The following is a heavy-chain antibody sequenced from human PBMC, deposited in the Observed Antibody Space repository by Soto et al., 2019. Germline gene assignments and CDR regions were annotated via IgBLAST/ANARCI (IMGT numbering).Heavy chain of an antibody. V-gene: IGHV4-30-2*01. J-gene: IGHJ5*02. D-gene: IGHD2-2*01. CDR1: GGSMSSGGYS. Sequence: SETLSLTCAVSGGSMSSGGYSWSWIRQPPGKGLEWIGYIYHSGSTYYNPSLKSRVTISVDRSKNQFSLKLSSVTAADTAVYYCARVPDRWGQGTLVTVS. CDR3: ARVPDR. CDR2: IYHSGST.